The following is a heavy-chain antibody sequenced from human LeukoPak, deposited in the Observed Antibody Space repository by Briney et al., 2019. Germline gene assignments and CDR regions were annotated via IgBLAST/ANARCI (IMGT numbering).Heavy chain of an antibody. D-gene: IGHD4-11*01. V-gene: IGHV4-59*08. CDR3: ARLTRRWFDP. CDR1: GDSISSYF. J-gene: IGHJ5*02. CDR2: VYFSGRT. Sequence: SETLSLTCTVSGDSISSYFWSWVRQPPGKGLEWIGYVYFSGRTNYNPSLKSRVTISVDTSKNQFSLKLSSVTAADTAVYYCARLTRRWFDPWGQGTLVTVSS.